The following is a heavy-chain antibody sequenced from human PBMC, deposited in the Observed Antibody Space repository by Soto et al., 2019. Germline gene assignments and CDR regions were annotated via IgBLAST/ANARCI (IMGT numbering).Heavy chain of an antibody. CDR1: GYSFTSYW. Sequence: GESLKISCKGSGYSFTSYWIGWVCQMPGKGLEWMGIIYPGDSDTRYSPSLQGQVTISADKSISTAYLQWSSLKASDTAMYYCARRYYYGSGTPRGAFDIWGQGTMVTVSS. J-gene: IGHJ3*02. CDR2: IYPGDSDT. D-gene: IGHD3-10*01. CDR3: ARRYYYGSGTPRGAFDI. V-gene: IGHV5-51*01.